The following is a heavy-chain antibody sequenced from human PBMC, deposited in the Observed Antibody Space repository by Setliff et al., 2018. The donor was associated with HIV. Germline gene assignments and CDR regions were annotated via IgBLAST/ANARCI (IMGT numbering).Heavy chain of an antibody. CDR1: GYSISSGYY. Sequence: SETLSLTCPVSGYSISSGYYWGWIRQPPGKGLEWIGSIYHSGSTYYNPSLKSRVTISVDTSKNQFSLKLSSVTAADTAVYYCARAASVYDSPKGAFDIWGQGTMVTVSS. D-gene: IGHD3-22*01. J-gene: IGHJ3*02. CDR2: IYHSGST. CDR3: ARAASVYDSPKGAFDI. V-gene: IGHV4-38-2*02.